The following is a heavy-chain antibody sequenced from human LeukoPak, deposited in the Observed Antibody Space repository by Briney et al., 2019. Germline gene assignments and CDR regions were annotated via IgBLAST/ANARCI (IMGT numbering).Heavy chain of an antibody. V-gene: IGHV4-59*01. CDR3: VRDLWSLDV. CDR2: IYYSGIS. Sequence: SETLSLTCAVYGGSFSEYYWSWIRQPPGKGLEWIGYIYYSGISNYNPSLKSRVTISVDTSKNQFSLKLTSVTAADTAVYYCVRDLWSLDVWGQGTTVTVSS. CDR1: GGSFSEYY. D-gene: IGHD2-21*01. J-gene: IGHJ6*02.